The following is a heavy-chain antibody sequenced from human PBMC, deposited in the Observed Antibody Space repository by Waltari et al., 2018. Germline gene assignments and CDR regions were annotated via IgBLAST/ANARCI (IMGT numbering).Heavy chain of an antibody. Sequence: QVQLVESGGGVVQPGRSLRLSCAASGSTFGDYGLHWVRQAPGKGLEWVAVIWDNGNIKYYGDSVKGRFTISRDNSKNTLYLQVNSLRAEDTAVYYCARGLSWAFDYWGQGTSVTASS. D-gene: IGHD3-16*01. J-gene: IGHJ4*02. CDR2: IWDNGNIK. V-gene: IGHV3-33*01. CDR1: GSTFGDYG. CDR3: ARGLSWAFDY.